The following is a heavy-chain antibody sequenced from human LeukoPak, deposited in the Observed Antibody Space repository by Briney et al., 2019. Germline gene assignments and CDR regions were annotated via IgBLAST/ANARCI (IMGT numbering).Heavy chain of an antibody. Sequence: SGPALVQPTQPLTLTCTFSGISLGTSGMRVSWIRQPPVKALEWLAHIDWDDDKFYSTSLKSRLTGSKATSKNQVVLTMTNLDPVDTATYYCARIAAAGNWFDHWGQGTLVTGSS. D-gene: IGHD6-13*01. CDR3: ARIAAAGNWFDH. J-gene: IGHJ5*02. CDR2: IDWDDDK. CDR1: GISLGTSGMR. V-gene: IGHV2-70*04.